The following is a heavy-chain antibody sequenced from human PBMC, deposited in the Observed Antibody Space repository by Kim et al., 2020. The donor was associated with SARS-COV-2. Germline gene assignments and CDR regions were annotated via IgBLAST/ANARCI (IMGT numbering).Heavy chain of an antibody. D-gene: IGHD2-8*01. CDR1: GYTFTKYG. J-gene: IGHJ4*02. CDR3: ARAPSMMVSGPNLYY. CDR2: SSAENGDT. V-gene: IGHV1-18*01. Sequence: ASVKVSCKTSGYTFTKYGISWGRQAPRQGLERMGWSSAENGDTQYAQNLQGRVSMTTETSTRIAYMELWSLRSDDTAVYYCARAPSMMVSGPNLYYWGQGALDTVS.